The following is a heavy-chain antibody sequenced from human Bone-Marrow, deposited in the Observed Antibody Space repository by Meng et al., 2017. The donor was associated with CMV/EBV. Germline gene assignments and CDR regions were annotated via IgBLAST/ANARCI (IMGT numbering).Heavy chain of an antibody. J-gene: IGHJ4*02. CDR2: IYHSGST. CDR3: ARDNGGYYDFWSGYYYFDY. D-gene: IGHD3-3*01. Sequence: GSLRLSCTVSGDSISNYYWSWIRQPPGKGLEWIGYIYHSGSTNYNPSLKSRVTISVDTSKNQFSLKLSSVTAADTAVYYCARDNGGYYDFWSGYYYFDYWGQGTLVTVSS. V-gene: IGHV4-59*12. CDR1: GDSISNYY.